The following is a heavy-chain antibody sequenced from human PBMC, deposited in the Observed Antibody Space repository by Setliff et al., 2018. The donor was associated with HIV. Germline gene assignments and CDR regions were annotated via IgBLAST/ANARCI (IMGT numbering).Heavy chain of an antibody. CDR2: IYYNGST. V-gene: IGHV4-39*01. D-gene: IGHD2-2*01. CDR3: ARVSERGYYSSTTCYYMDV. Sequence: SETLSLTCTVSGGSISSSYYYWGWIRQPPGKGLEWIGNIYYNGSTYYNPSLKSRLTISVDTSKNQFPLKLSSVTAADTAVYYCARVSERGYYSSTTCYYMDVWGKGTTVTVSS. CDR1: GGSISSSYYY. J-gene: IGHJ6*03.